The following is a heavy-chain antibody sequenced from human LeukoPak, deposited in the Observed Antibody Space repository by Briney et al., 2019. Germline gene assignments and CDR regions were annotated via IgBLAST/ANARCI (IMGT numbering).Heavy chain of an antibody. CDR2: IYPGDSDT. Sequence: GESLKISCKGSGHNFANYWIGWVRQLPGKGLEWMGFIYPGDSDTRYSPSFEGQVTISADKSISSAYLQWNSLRASDTAIYYCATHSYGDYSIAYWGQGTLVTVSS. CDR3: ATHSYGDYSIAY. J-gene: IGHJ4*02. CDR1: GHNFANYW. V-gene: IGHV5-51*01. D-gene: IGHD4-17*01.